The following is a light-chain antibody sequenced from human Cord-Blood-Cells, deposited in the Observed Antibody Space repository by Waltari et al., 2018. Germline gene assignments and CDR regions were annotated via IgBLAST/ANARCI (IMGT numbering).Light chain of an antibody. CDR2: AAS. CDR1: KGISNS. Sequence: DIQMTQSPSSLSASVGDRVNITCRANKGISNSLVWYQQKPGKAPKLLLYAASRLESGVPSRFSGSGSGTDYTLTISSLQPEDFATYYCQQYYSTPFTFGPGTKVDIK. V-gene: IGKV1-NL1*01. J-gene: IGKJ3*01. CDR3: QQYYSTPFT.